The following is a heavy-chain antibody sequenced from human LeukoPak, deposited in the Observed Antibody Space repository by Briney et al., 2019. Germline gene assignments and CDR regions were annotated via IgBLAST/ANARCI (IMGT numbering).Heavy chain of an antibody. CDR2: ISSSSSYI. J-gene: IGHJ4*02. V-gene: IGHV3-21*01. D-gene: IGHD3-22*01. Sequence: PGGSLRLSCAASGFTFSSYSMNWVRQAPGKGLEWVSSISSSSSYIYYADSVKGRFTISRDNAKNSLYLQMNSLRAEDTAVYYCARDLEDYNSGGYYLGYWGQGTLVTVSS. CDR3: ARDLEDYNSGGYYLGY. CDR1: GFTFSSYS.